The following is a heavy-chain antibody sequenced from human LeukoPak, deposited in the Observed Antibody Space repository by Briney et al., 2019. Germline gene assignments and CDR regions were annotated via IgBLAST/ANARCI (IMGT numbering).Heavy chain of an antibody. V-gene: IGHV3-48*03. J-gene: IGHJ4*02. CDR3: ATGSYGDCFFDF. Sequence: PGGSLRLSCAASGFTFSSYEMSWVRQAPGKGLEWVSYISSSGTTIYYADSVRGRFTISRDNAKNSLYLQMNSMRADDTAVYYCATGSYGDCFFDFWGQGTLVTVSS. CDR2: ISSSGTTI. D-gene: IGHD2-21*02. CDR1: GFTFSSYE.